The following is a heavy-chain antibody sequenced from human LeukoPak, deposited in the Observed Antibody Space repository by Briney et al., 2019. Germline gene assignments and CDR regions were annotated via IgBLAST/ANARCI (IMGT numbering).Heavy chain of an antibody. CDR3: AKEVIVGNFDY. Sequence: GRSLRLSCAASGFTFDDYAMHWVRQAPGKGLEWVSGISWNSGSIGYADSVKGRFTISRDNAKNSPYLQMNSLRAEDTALYYCAKEVIVGNFDYWGQGTLVTVSS. CDR1: GFTFDDYA. D-gene: IGHD3-22*01. CDR2: ISWNSGSI. J-gene: IGHJ4*02. V-gene: IGHV3-9*01.